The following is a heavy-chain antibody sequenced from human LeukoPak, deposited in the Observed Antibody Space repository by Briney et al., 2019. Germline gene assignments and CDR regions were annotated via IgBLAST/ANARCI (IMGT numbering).Heavy chain of an antibody. Sequence: GGSLRLSCAASGFTFTGYAMSWVRQAPGKGLEWVSYISSSGSTIYYADSVKGRFTISRDNAKNSLYLQMNSLRAEDTAVYYCAELGITMIGGVWGKGTTVTISS. CDR1: GFTFTGYA. J-gene: IGHJ6*04. CDR3: AELGITMIGGV. CDR2: ISSSGSTI. V-gene: IGHV3-48*03. D-gene: IGHD3-10*02.